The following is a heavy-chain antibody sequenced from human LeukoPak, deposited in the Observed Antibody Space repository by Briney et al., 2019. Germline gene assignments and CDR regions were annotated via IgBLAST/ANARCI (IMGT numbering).Heavy chain of an antibody. Sequence: GRSLRLSCVASGFASSSYGTHWVRPGPAQALEWAAAISYDGRHKYYADSVKERFTISRDNSKNTVHLQMNSLIAEDTAVYYCAKDRGYCTGGNCYWGNYFDYWGQGTLVTVSS. CDR3: AKDRGYCTGGNCYWGNYFDY. D-gene: IGHD2-15*01. V-gene: IGHV3-30*18. CDR2: ISYDGRHK. CDR1: GFASSSYG. J-gene: IGHJ4*02.